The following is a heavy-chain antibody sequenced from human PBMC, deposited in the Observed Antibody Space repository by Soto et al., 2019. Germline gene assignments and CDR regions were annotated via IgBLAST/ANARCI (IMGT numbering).Heavy chain of an antibody. CDR2: SSAAGRST. V-gene: IGHV3-74*01. D-gene: IGHD3-16*02. Sequence: PGGSLRLSCAASGFTFSDHWMHWVRQAPGEGLVWVSISSAAGRSTYHADSVKGRFTISRDNSKNTLYLQMNSLRAEDTAVYYCARDLAVITYYYYYGMDVWGQGTTVTVSS. CDR1: GFTFSDHW. CDR3: ARDLAVITYYYYYGMDV. J-gene: IGHJ6*02.